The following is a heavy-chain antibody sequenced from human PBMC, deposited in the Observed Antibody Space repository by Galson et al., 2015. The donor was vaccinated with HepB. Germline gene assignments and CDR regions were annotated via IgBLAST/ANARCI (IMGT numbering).Heavy chain of an antibody. J-gene: IGHJ6*03. D-gene: IGHD3-3*01. Sequence: SVKVSCKASGYTFTGYYMHWVRQAPGQGLEWMGWINPNSGGTNYAQKFQGRVTMTRDTSISTAYMELSRLRSDDTAVYYCARDFRNYDFWSGYYYYYYYMDVWGKGTTVTVSS. CDR2: INPNSGGT. CDR3: ARDFRNYDFWSGYYYYYYYMDV. CDR1: GYTFTGYY. V-gene: IGHV1-2*02.